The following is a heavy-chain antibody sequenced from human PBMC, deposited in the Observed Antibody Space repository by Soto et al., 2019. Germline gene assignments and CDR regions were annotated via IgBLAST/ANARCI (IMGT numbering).Heavy chain of an antibody. V-gene: IGHV1-69*08. CDR2: IIPILGIA. J-gene: IGHJ5*02. CDR1: GGTFSSYT. D-gene: IGHD3-10*01. CDR3: AREHGSGSYYNWFDP. Sequence: QVQLVQSGAEVKKPGSSVKVSCKASGGTFSSYTISWVRQAPGQGLEWMGRIIPILGIANYAQKFQGRVTIPADKSTSTAYMELSSLRSEDTAVYYCAREHGSGSYYNWFDPWGQGTLVTVSS.